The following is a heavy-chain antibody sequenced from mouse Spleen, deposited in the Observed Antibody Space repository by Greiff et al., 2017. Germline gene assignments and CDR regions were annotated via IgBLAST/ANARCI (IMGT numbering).Heavy chain of an antibody. V-gene: IGHV2-2*02. CDR3: ARTSSMITYWYFDV. CDR1: GFSLTSYG. CDR2: IWSGGST. D-gene: IGHD2-4*01. Sequence: VKVVESGPGLVQPSQSLSITCTVSGFSLTSYGVHWVRQSPGKGLEWLGVIWSGGSTDYNAAFISRLSISKDNSKSQVFFKMNSLQANDTAIYYCARTSSMITYWYFDVWGAGTTVTVSS. J-gene: IGHJ1*01.